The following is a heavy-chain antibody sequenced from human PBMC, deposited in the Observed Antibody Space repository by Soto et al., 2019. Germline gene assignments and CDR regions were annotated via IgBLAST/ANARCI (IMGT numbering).Heavy chain of an antibody. CDR1: GGSFSGYY. CDR3: ARGYYDFWSGYRRSGRMDV. J-gene: IGHJ6*04. CDR2: INHSGST. V-gene: IGHV4-34*01. D-gene: IGHD3-3*01. Sequence: SETLSLTCAVYGGSFSGYYWSWIRQPPGKGLEWIGEINHSGSTNYNPSLRSRVTISVDTSKNQFSLKLSSVTAADTAVYYCARGYYDFWSGYRRSGRMDVWGKGTTVNFSS.